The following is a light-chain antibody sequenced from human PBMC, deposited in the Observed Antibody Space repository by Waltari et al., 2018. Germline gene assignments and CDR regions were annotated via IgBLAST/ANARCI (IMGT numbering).Light chain of an antibody. J-gene: IGLJ1*01. V-gene: IGLV2-14*02. Sequence: WYQQHPGKAPRVMFYEGSGRPSGVSKRFAGSKSGNTASLTISGLQSEDEADYYCHSNTNLHPHVFGTGSKVTVL. CDR3: HSNTNLHPHV. CDR2: EGS.